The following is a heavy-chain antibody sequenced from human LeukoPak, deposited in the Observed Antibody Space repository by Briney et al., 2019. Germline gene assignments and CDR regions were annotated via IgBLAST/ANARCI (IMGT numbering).Heavy chain of an antibody. D-gene: IGHD3-22*01. V-gene: IGHV1-69*13. CDR1: GGTFSSYA. Sequence: SVKVPCKASGGTFSSYAISWVRQAPGQGLEWMGGIIPIFGTANYAQKFQGRVTITADESTSTAYMELSSLRSEDTAVYYCAREADSSGYYYVKGAFDIWGQGTMVTVSS. J-gene: IGHJ3*02. CDR3: AREADSSGYYYVKGAFDI. CDR2: IIPIFGTA.